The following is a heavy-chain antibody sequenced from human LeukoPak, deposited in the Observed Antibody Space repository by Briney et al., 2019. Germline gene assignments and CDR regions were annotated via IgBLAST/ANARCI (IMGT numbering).Heavy chain of an antibody. V-gene: IGHV4-59*01. CDR2: IYYSGST. CDR1: GGSISSYY. J-gene: IGHJ2*01. D-gene: IGHD6-13*01. Sequence: PSETLSLTCTVSGGSISSYYWSWIRQPPGKGLEWIGYIYYSGSTNYNPSLKSRVTISVDTSKNQFSLKLSSVTAADTAVYYCARVTRRIAADWYFDLWGRGTLVTVSS. CDR3: ARVTRRIAADWYFDL.